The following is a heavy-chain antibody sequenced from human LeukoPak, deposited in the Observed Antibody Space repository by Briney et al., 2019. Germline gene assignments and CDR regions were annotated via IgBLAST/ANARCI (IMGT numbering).Heavy chain of an antibody. Sequence: SETLSLTCTVSGGSISSSSYYWGWIRQPPGKGLEWIGSIYYSGSTYYNPSLKSRFTISVDTSKNQFSLKLSSVTAADTAVYYCARHRRFGVVIIDYWGQGTLVTVSS. D-gene: IGHD3-3*01. CDR3: ARHRRFGVVIIDY. J-gene: IGHJ4*02. V-gene: IGHV4-39*01. CDR1: GGSISSSSYY. CDR2: IYYSGST.